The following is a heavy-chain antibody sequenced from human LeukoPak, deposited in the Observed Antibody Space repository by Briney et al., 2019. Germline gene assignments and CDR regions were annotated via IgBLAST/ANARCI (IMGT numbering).Heavy chain of an antibody. CDR1: GFTFSRYG. D-gene: IGHD3-10*01. CDR3: AKVYYYGSGTYLPHYFDY. V-gene: IGHV3-30*02. J-gene: IGHJ4*02. CDR2: IRYDGTNK. Sequence: PGRSLRLSCAASGFTFSRYGMHWVRQAPGKGLEWVAFIRYDGTNKYYADSVKGRFTISRDNSKNTLYLQMNSLRPEDTAVYYCAKVYYYGSGTYLPHYFDYWGQGTLVTVSS.